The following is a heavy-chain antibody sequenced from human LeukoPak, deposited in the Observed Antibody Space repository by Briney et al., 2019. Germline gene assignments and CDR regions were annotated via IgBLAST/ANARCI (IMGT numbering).Heavy chain of an antibody. Sequence: SETLSLTCAVYGGSFSGYYWSWIRQSPGKGLEWIGEINHSGSTNYNPSLKSRVTISVDTSKNQFSLKLSSVTAADTAVYYCARAPLRAYYDFWSSGDYWGQGTLVTVSS. D-gene: IGHD3-3*01. CDR3: ARAPLRAYYDFWSSGDY. J-gene: IGHJ4*02. CDR1: GGSFSGYY. CDR2: INHSGST. V-gene: IGHV4-34*01.